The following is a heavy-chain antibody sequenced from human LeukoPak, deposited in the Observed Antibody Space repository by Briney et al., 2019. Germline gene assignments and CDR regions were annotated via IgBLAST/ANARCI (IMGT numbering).Heavy chain of an antibody. Sequence: SETLSLTCTVSGYSISSGYYWGWIRQAPGKGLEWIGSIYHSGSTYYNPSLKSRVTISVDTSKNQFSLKLSSVTAADTAVYYCARASEVPAATSWGQGTLVTVSS. CDR2: IYHSGST. D-gene: IGHD2-2*01. J-gene: IGHJ5*02. CDR3: ARASEVPAATS. V-gene: IGHV4-38-2*02. CDR1: GYSISSGYY.